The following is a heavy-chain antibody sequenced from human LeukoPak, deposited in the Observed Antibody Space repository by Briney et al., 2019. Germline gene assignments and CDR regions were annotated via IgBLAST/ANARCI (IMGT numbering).Heavy chain of an antibody. CDR1: GYTFTSYH. CDR3: ARKDGSGSYYPPNWFDP. D-gene: IGHD3-10*01. J-gene: IGHJ5*02. CDR2: INPSGGTT. V-gene: IGHV1-46*01. Sequence: ASVKVSCKASGYTFTSYHMHWVRQAPGQGLEWMGIINPSGGTTNYAQKFRGRVTMTRDMSTSTVYMELSSLRSDDTAVYYCARKDGSGSYYPPNWFDPWGQGTLVTVSS.